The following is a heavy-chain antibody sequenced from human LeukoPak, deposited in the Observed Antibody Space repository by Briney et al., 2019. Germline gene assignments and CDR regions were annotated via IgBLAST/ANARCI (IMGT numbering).Heavy chain of an antibody. CDR2: MNPNSGNT. CDR3: ARTYYDILTGYYYFDY. J-gene: IGHJ4*02. CDR1: GYTLTSYD. V-gene: IGHV1-8*01. D-gene: IGHD3-9*01. Sequence: GASVKLSCKASGYTLTSYDINWVRQATGQGLEWMGWMNPNSGNTGYAQKFQGRVTMTRNTSISTAYMELGSLRSEDTAVYYCARTYYDILTGYYYFDYWGQGTLVTVSS.